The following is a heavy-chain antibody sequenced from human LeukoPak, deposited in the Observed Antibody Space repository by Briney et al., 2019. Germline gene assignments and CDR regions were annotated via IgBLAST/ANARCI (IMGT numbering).Heavy chain of an antibody. Sequence: GASVKVSCKAPGYTFTSYYMHWVRQAPGQGLEWMGIINPSGGSTSYAQKFQGRVTMTRDMSTSTVYMELSSLRSEDTAVYYCARSLGGGYYSEPFDYWGQGTLVTVSS. CDR3: ARSLGGGYYSEPFDY. CDR2: INPSGGST. V-gene: IGHV1-46*01. J-gene: IGHJ4*02. CDR1: GYTFTSYY. D-gene: IGHD3-22*01.